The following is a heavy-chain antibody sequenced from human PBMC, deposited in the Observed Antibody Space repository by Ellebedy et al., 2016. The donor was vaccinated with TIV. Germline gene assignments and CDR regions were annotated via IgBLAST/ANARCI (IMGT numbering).Heavy chain of an antibody. V-gene: IGHV1-18*01. CDR2: ISGFNGNT. Sequence: ASVKVSXXGYGYTLTSHGISWVRQAPGQGLEWMGWISGFNGNTNYAQRLQDRLTLTTDTSTSTAYMELRSLTTDDTAVYFCARGLNDMDVWGQGTTVTVSS. J-gene: IGHJ6*02. CDR1: GYTLTSHG. CDR3: ARGLNDMDV.